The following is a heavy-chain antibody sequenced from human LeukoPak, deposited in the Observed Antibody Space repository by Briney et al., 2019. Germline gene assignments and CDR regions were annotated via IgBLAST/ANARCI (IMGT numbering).Heavy chain of an antibody. J-gene: IGHJ4*02. CDR3: ARGEYYYDGGY. D-gene: IGHD3-22*01. CDR2: IKQDGSEK. CDR1: GFTFTNFW. V-gene: IGHV3-7*04. Sequence: GGSLRLSCAASGFTFTNFWMGWVRQAPGKGLEWVANIKQDGSEKHYVDSVKGRFTISRDNAKNSLFLQMNSLRAEDTAVYYCARGEYYYDGGYWGQGTLVTVSS.